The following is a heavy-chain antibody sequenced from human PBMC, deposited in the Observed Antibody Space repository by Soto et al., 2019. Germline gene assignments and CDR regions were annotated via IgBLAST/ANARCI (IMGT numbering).Heavy chain of an antibody. J-gene: IGHJ3*02. V-gene: IGHV1-3*01. Sequence: ASVKVSCKASGYTFTSYAMHWVRQAPGQRLEWMGWINAGNGNTKYSQKFQGRVTITRDTSASTAYMELSSLRSEDTAVYYCARDLGGVVVAAGGDAFDIWGQGTMVTVSS. CDR1: GYTFTSYA. D-gene: IGHD2-15*01. CDR2: INAGNGNT. CDR3: ARDLGGVVVAAGGDAFDI.